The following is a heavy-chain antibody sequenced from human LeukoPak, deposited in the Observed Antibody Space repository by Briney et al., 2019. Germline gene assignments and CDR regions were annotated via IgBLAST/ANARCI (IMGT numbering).Heavy chain of an antibody. CDR2: ISGSGGTI. CDR3: ARGNWGPDY. CDR1: GFTFSDYY. J-gene: IGHJ4*02. D-gene: IGHD7-27*01. Sequence: GGSLRLSCAASGFTFSDYYMSWMRQAPGKGLEWISHISGSGGTIYYADSAKGRFTISRDNVQNSLFLQMNSLRVEDTAVYYCARGNWGPDYWGQGTLVTVSS. V-gene: IGHV3-11*04.